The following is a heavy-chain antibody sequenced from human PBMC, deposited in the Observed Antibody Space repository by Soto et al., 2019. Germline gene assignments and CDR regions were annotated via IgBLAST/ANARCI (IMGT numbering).Heavy chain of an antibody. D-gene: IGHD2-2*01. Sequence: GGSLRLSCAASGFTFSSYWMSWVRQAPGKGLEWVANIKQDGSEKYYVDSVKGRFTISRDNAKNSLYLQMNSLRAEDTAVYYCASFEAPPSFCSSTSCPLGAFDIWGQGTMVTVSS. CDR3: ASFEAPPSFCSSTSCPLGAFDI. CDR1: GFTFSSYW. CDR2: IKQDGSEK. J-gene: IGHJ3*02. V-gene: IGHV3-7*01.